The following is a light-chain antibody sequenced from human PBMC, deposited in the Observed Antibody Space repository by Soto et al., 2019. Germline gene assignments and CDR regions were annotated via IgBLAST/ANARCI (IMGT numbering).Light chain of an antibody. CDR3: VAWDDSLSGWL. CDR1: SSDIGSNY. V-gene: IGLV1-47*01. Sequence: QSVLIQSPSESGTPGQRVTISCSGGSSDIGSNYVYWYQQLPGTAPKLLMYRNNQRASGVPDRFSGSKSDTSASLAISGLRSEDEADYYCVAWDDSLSGWLFGGGTKVTV. CDR2: RNN. J-gene: IGLJ3*02.